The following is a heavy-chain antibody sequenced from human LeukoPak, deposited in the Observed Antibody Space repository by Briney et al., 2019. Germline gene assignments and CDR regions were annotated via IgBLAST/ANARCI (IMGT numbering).Heavy chain of an antibody. CDR2: IYPGDSDT. J-gene: IGHJ5*02. CDR1: GYSFSNYW. CDR3: AXXNWNDGLGWFDP. D-gene: IGHD1-1*01. Sequence: GESLKISCKGSGYSFSNYWIGWVRQMPGKGLEWMGIIYPGDSDTRYSPSFQGQVTISADKSISTAYLQWSSLKASDAAMYYCAXXNWNDGLGWFDPWGQGTLVTVSS. V-gene: IGHV5-51*01.